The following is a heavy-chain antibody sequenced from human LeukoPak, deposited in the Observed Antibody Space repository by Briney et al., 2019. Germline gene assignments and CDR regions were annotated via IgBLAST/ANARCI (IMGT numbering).Heavy chain of an antibody. D-gene: IGHD6-19*01. J-gene: IGHJ4*02. CDR2: IERNADGGTS. CDR1: GLTVTNAW. V-gene: IGHV3-15*04. CDR3: TTEDWLAIGG. Sequence: GGSLRLSCAASGLTVTNAWMRWVRQAPGEGREWVGRIERNADGGTSDYAAPVKGRFTISRDDSQNTLDLQMNSLKIEDTAVYYCTTEDWLAIGGWGQGTLVTVSS.